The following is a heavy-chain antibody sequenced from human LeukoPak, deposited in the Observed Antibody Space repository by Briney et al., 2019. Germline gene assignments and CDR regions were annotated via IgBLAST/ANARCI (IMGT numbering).Heavy chain of an antibody. CDR1: GFTFSSYS. V-gene: IGHV3-21*01. J-gene: IGHJ6*02. CDR2: ISSSSSYI. Sequence: PGGSLRLSCAASGFTFSSYSMNWVRQAPGKGLEWVSSISSSSSYIYYADSVKGRFTISRDNAKNSLYLQMNSLRAEDTAVYYCARDLVGGFLEWPSYYYYYGMDVWGQGTTVTVSS. D-gene: IGHD3-3*01. CDR3: ARDLVGGFLEWPSYYYYYGMDV.